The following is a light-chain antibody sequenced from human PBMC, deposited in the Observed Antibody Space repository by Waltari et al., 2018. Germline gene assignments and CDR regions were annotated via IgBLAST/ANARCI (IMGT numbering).Light chain of an antibody. CDR2: GKS. Sequence: QSALTQEASVSGTVGQKVTLSCSGNNNNIGPYTVGWYQQISHGVPKPVMFGKSLPSGIPDRFSASKSGTTASLTISGLQPEDEAHYYCSTWDYTLSGLVFGGGTKLTVL. CDR1: NNNIGPYT. V-gene: IGLV1-44*01. CDR3: STWDYTLSGLV. J-gene: IGLJ2*01.